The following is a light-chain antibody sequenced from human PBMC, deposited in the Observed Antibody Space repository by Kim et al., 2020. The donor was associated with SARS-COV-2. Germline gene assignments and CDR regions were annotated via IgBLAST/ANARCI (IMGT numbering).Light chain of an antibody. CDR2: DVS. J-gene: IGLJ2*01. Sequence: TTVSCTATSSEVGAYNNVYGYHHHPGKAPKLMIYDVSNRPSGVSNRFSGAKSGNTASLTISGLQAEDESDYYCSSYTSSSTLKFGGGTQLTVL. CDR1: SSEVGAYNN. V-gene: IGLV2-14*03. CDR3: SSYTSSSTLK.